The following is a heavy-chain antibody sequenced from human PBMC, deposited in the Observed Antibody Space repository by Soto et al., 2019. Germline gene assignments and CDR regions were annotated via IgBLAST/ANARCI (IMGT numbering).Heavy chain of an antibody. D-gene: IGHD2-21*01. CDR2: ISHHETT. CDR3: ARGGGCDSFDF. Sequence: TLSLTCSVSGVTMSAGGYSWSWIRRSPGKGLEWLGYISHHETTYYNPSLKSRLSLSIDRTRNQFSLRLSSMTAADKAVYDCARGGGCDSFDFWGQGIRVTVTS. J-gene: IGHJ4*02. CDR1: GVTMSAGGYS. V-gene: IGHV4-30-2*06.